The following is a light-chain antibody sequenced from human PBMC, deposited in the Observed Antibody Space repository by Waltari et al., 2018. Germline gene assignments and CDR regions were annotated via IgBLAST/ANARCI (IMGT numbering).Light chain of an antibody. CDR2: CSN. CDR1: RTTIGSQT. V-gene: IGLV1-44*01. CDR3: AAWDDNLNGVV. Sequence: QSVLTQPPPAPGPPGPRLTIPRLGSRTTIGSQTVQCLQQFPGRAPKPLIYCSNARSSGVPDRFSASKSGTSASLAISGLLSEDEADYYCAAWDDNLNGVVFGGGTKLTVL. J-gene: IGLJ2*01.